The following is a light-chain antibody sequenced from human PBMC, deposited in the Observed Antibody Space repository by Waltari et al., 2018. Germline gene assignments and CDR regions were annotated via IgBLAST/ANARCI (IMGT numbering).Light chain of an antibody. CDR3: QQYNMWPWT. CDR2: EAS. J-gene: IGKJ1*01. V-gene: IGKV3-15*01. CDR1: QSVRDK. Sequence: EIVMTQSPATLSVSPGERTTLSCRASQSVRDKLAWFHQKPGQSPRLLIYEASARATGVPARFCGSGSETEFTLTITSLQSEDFAVYFCQQYNMWPWTFGQGTKVEIK.